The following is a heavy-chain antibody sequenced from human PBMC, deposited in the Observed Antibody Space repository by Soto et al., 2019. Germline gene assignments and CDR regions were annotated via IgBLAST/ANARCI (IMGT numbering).Heavy chain of an antibody. Sequence: GASVKVSCKASGGTFSSYAISWVRQAPGQGLEWMGGIIPIFGTASYAQKFQGRVTITADESTSTAYMELSSLRSEDTAVYYCARGDYYDSSGYYYYFDYWGQGTLVTVSS. CDR1: GGTFSSYA. CDR3: ARGDYYDSSGYYYYFDY. V-gene: IGHV1-69*13. J-gene: IGHJ4*02. D-gene: IGHD3-22*01. CDR2: IIPIFGTA.